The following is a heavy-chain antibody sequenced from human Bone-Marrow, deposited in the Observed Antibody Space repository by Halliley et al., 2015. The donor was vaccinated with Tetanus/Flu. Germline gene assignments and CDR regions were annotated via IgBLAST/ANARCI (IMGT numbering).Heavy chain of an antibody. CDR2: IYPRDSDT. V-gene: IGHV5-51*01. Sequence: VQLVQSGAEMKKPGESLRISCTGSGYDFSTFWIGWVRQTPEKGLEWMGIIYPRDSDTKYSPSFKGQVTISADESIKTAYLQWTGRRASDTAMYFWVRHLREGGGWYLSVDYWGQGTLVTVSS. CDR1: GYDFSTFW. D-gene: IGHD6-19*01. J-gene: IGHJ4*02. CDR3: VRHLREGGGWYLSVDY.